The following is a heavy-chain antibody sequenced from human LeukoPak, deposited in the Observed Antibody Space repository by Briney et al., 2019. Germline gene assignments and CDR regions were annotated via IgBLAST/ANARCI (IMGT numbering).Heavy chain of an antibody. Sequence: GASVKVSCKASGYAFISHGISWVRQAPGQGLEWMGWINPNSGGTNYAQKFQGRVTMTRDTSISTAYMELSRLRSDDTAVYYCARVGGSWLDNWFDPWGQGTLVTVSS. CDR2: INPNSGGT. CDR1: GYAFISHG. D-gene: IGHD2-15*01. CDR3: ARVGGSWLDNWFDP. J-gene: IGHJ5*02. V-gene: IGHV1-2*02.